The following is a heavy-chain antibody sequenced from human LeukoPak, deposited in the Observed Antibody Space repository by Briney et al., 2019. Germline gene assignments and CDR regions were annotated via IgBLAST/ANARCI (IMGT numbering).Heavy chain of an antibody. D-gene: IGHD3-22*01. CDR1: GYSISSGYY. Sequence: SETLSLTCTVSGYSISSGYYWGWIRQPPGKGLEWIGSIYHSGSTYYNPSLKSRVTISVDTSKNQFPLKLSSVTAADTAVYYCARDGRNLMVVIWGQGTLVTVSS. V-gene: IGHV4-38-2*02. CDR3: ARDGRNLMVVI. CDR2: IYHSGST. J-gene: IGHJ4*02.